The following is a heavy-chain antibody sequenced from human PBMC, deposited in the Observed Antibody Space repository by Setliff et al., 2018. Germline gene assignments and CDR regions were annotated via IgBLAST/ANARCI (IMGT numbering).Heavy chain of an antibody. Sequence: PGESLKISCTGSGYTFTTFWIGWVRRMPGEGLEWVGLIYPGDSDTRYSPSFQGQVTISADKSINTAYLQWSSLKASDTAMYFCARDWRGTVYDPPDYWGQGTQVTVSS. J-gene: IGHJ4*02. CDR2: IYPGDSDT. D-gene: IGHD3-22*01. CDR3: ARDWRGTVYDPPDY. V-gene: IGHV5-51*01. CDR1: GYTFTTFW.